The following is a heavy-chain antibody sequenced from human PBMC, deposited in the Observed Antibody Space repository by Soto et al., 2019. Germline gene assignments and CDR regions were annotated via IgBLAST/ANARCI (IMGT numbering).Heavy chain of an antibody. CDR3: ARHYTSYDSSSYYDY. J-gene: IGHJ4*02. V-gene: IGHV5-10-1*01. CDR2: IDISDSYT. Sequence: GESLKISCKGSGYSFTSYWISWVRQMPGKGLEWMGRIDISDSYTNYSPSFQGHVTISADKSIRTAYLQWSSLQASDTAMYYCARHYTSYDSSSYYDYWGQGTLVTVSS. CDR1: GYSFTSYW. D-gene: IGHD3-22*01.